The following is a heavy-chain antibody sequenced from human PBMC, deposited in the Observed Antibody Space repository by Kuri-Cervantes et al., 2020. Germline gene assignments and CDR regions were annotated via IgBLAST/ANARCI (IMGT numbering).Heavy chain of an antibody. CDR2: ISIYNGHT. CDR3: AKVAQAYFDY. J-gene: IGHJ4*02. V-gene: IGHV1-18*01. CDR1: GYAFINHG. Sequence: ASVKVSCKASGYAFINHGITWVRQAPGQGLEWMGWISIYNGHTNYAQKFQDRVTMTTDTSTSTAYVELTSLTSDDTAVYYCAKVAQAYFDYWGQGTLVTVSS.